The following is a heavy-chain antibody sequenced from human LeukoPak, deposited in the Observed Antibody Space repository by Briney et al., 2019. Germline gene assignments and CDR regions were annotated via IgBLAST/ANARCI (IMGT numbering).Heavy chain of an antibody. D-gene: IGHD4/OR15-4a*01. J-gene: IGHJ4*02. CDR1: GFTFNVYA. CDR3: AKRSNIGH. CDR2: ISNSGRHT. V-gene: IGHV3-23*01. Sequence: GGSLRLSRAASGFTFNVYAMSWVRQAPGKGLEWVSSISNSGRHTYYADSVKGRFTISRDNSKNTLFLQMNSLRAEDTAVYYCAKRSNIGHWGQGTLVTVSS.